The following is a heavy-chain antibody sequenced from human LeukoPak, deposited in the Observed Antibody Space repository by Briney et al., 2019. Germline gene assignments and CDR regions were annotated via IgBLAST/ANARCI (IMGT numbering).Heavy chain of an antibody. Sequence: ASVKVSCKASGGTFSSYAISWVRQAPGQGLEWMGRIIPILGIANYAQKFQGRVTITADKSTSTAYMELSSLRSEDTAVYYCSGDYYGSRPTPWLNYYYGMDVWGQGTTVTVSS. CDR2: IIPILGIA. V-gene: IGHV1-69*04. CDR3: SGDYYGSRPTPWLNYYYGMDV. D-gene: IGHD3-10*01. J-gene: IGHJ6*02. CDR1: GGTFSSYA.